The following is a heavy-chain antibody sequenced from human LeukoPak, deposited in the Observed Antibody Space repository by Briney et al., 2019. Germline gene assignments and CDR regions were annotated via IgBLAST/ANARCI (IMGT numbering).Heavy chain of an antibody. CDR1: GASINNYY. Sequence: SETLSLTCTVSGASINNYYWSWIRQPAGKGLEWIGRIHGGGSTNYNPSLKSRVTVSIDTSKNQFSLKLSSMTAADTAVYYCARDLASPPYNWFDPWGQGTLVTASS. CDR2: IHGGGST. D-gene: IGHD3-3*02. V-gene: IGHV4-4*07. J-gene: IGHJ5*02. CDR3: ARDLASPPYNWFDP.